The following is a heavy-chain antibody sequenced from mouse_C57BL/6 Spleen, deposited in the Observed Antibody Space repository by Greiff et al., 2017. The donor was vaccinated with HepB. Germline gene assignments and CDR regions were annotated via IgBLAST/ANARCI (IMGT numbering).Heavy chain of an antibody. Sequence: QVQLQQPGAELVRPGSSVKLSCKASGYTFTSYWMHWVKQRPIQGLEWIGNIDPSDSETHYNQKFKDKATLTVDKSSSTAYMQLSSLTSEDSAVYYCARASLTSYFDVWGTGTTVTVSS. CDR3: ARASLTSYFDV. CDR2: IDPSDSET. CDR1: GYTFTSYW. D-gene: IGHD1-1*01. J-gene: IGHJ1*03. V-gene: IGHV1-52*01.